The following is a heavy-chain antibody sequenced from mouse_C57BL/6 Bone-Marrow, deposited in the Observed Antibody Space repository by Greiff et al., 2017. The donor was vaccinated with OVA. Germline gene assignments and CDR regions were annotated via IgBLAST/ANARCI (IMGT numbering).Heavy chain of an antibody. CDR1: GYSFTSGYY. CDR2: ISYDGSN. D-gene: IGHD1-1*01. CDR3: ERDELIATVVAHWYFDV. V-gene: IGHV3-6*01. Sequence: EVQLQQSGPGLVKPSQSLSLTCSVTGYSFTSGYYWNWIRQFPGNKLEWMGYISYDGSNNYNPSLKNRISITRDTAKNQFFLKLNSVTTEDTATYYCERDELIATVVAHWYFDVWGTGATVTASS. J-gene: IGHJ1*03.